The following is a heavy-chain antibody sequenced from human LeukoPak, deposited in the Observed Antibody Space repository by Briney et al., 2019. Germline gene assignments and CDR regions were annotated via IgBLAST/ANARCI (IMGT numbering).Heavy chain of an antibody. V-gene: IGHV3-11*01. CDR1: GFTFSDYY. CDR3: ARGVRIAVAGYIDY. D-gene: IGHD6-19*01. J-gene: IGHJ4*02. CDR2: ISSSGDTI. Sequence: PGGSLRLSCAASGFTFSDYYMSWIRQAPGKGLEWISYISSSGDTIFYADSVKGRFTISRDNSKNTLYLQMNSLRAEDTAVYYCARGVRIAVAGYIDYWGQGTLVTVSS.